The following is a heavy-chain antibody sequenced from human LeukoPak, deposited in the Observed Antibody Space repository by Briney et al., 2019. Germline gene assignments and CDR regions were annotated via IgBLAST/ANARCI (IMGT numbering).Heavy chain of an antibody. CDR1: GGSISSYY. CDR3: ARRPLAVAGINRFDP. D-gene: IGHD6-19*01. Sequence: PSETLSLTCTVSGGSISSYYWSWIRQPPGKGLEWIGNIYYSGSTNYNPSLKSRVTISVDTSKNRFSLKLSSVTAADTAVYYCARRPLAVAGINRFDPWGQGTLVTVSS. V-gene: IGHV4-59*01. J-gene: IGHJ5*02. CDR2: IYYSGST.